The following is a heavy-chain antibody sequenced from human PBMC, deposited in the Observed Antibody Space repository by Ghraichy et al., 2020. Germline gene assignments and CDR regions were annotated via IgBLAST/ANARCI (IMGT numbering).Heavy chain of an antibody. J-gene: IGHJ3*02. CDR2: IYYSGST. CDR3: ARVGYGDYERTFDI. Sequence: SETLSLTCTVSGGSISSYYWSWIRQPPGKGLEWIGYIYYSGSTNYNPSLKSRVTISVDTSKNQFSLKLSSVTAADTAVYYCARVGYGDYERTFDIWGQGTMVTVSS. CDR1: GGSISSYY. V-gene: IGHV4-59*01. D-gene: IGHD4-17*01.